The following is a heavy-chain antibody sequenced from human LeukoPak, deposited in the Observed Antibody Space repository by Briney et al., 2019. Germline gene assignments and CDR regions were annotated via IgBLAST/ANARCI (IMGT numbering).Heavy chain of an antibody. Sequence: PGGSLRLSCAASGFTFSSYSMNWVRQAPGKGLEWVSSISSSSSYIYYADPVKGRFTISRDNAKNSLYLQMNSLRAEDTAVYYCARVKNYDSSGCYFDYWGQGTLVTVSS. CDR3: ARVKNYDSSGCYFDY. D-gene: IGHD3-22*01. V-gene: IGHV3-21*04. CDR1: GFTFSSYS. CDR2: ISSSSSYI. J-gene: IGHJ4*02.